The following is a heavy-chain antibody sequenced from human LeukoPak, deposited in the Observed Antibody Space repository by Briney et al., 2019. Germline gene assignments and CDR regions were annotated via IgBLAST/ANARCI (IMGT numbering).Heavy chain of an antibody. V-gene: IGHV3-30*18. D-gene: IGHD3-9*01. Sequence: PGGSLRLSCAASGFTFSSYGMHWVRQAPGKGLEWVAVISYDGSNKYYADSVKGRFTISRDNSKNTLYLQMNSLRAEDTAVCYCAKEGLHYDILTGSIYYYGMDVWGQGTTVTVSS. J-gene: IGHJ6*02. CDR1: GFTFSSYG. CDR3: AKEGLHYDILTGSIYYYGMDV. CDR2: ISYDGSNK.